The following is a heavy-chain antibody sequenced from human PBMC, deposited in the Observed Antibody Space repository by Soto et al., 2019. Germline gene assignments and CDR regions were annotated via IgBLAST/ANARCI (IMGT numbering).Heavy chain of an antibody. D-gene: IGHD2-15*01. J-gene: IGHJ5*02. Sequence: SETLSLTCTVSGGSISSSSYYWGWIRQPPGKGLEWIGSIYYSGSTYYNPSLKSRVTISVDTSKNQFSLKLSSVTAADTAVYYCARGGLAVVAAWVPNWFDPWGEGTLVAVS. CDR2: IYYSGST. V-gene: IGHV4-39*01. CDR3: ARGGLAVVAAWVPNWFDP. CDR1: GGSISSSSYY.